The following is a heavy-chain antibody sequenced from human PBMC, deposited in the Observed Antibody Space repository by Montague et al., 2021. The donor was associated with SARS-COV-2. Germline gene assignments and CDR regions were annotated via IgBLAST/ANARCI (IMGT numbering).Heavy chain of an antibody. J-gene: IGHJ6*03. CDR1: GGSFSGYY. CDR2: INHSGST. D-gene: IGHD4-23*01. Sequence: SETLSLTCAVYGGSFSGYYWSWIRQPPGKGLEWIGEINHSGSTNYNPSLKSRVTISMDTSKNQFSLKLSSVTAADTAVYYCASTYGGNLGYYYYYMDVWGKRTTVTVSS. V-gene: IGHV4-34*01. CDR3: ASTYGGNLGYYYYYMDV.